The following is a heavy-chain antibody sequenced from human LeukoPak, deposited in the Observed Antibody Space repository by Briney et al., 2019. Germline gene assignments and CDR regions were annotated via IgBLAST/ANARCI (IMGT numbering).Heavy chain of an antibody. J-gene: IGHJ4*02. CDR3: ARDHCDDAACYPFDR. CDR2: VYLGGST. V-gene: IGHV4-4*07. D-gene: IGHD2-21*01. Sequence: SETLSLTCNVSGASFKYYYWSWIRQPPGKGLEWIGRVYLGGSTNYNPSLKSRVMMSLDKANNQFSLRLSSVTAADTATYYCARDHCDDAACYPFDRWGQGTLVTVSS. CDR1: GASFKYYY.